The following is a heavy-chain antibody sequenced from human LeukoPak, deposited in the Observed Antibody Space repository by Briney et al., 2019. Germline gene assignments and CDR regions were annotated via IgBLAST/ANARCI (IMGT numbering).Heavy chain of an antibody. CDR3: ARGLAGGGVFDY. CDR2: INHSGST. V-gene: IGHV4-34*01. CDR1: GGSFSGFY. D-gene: IGHD3-16*01. J-gene: IGHJ4*02. Sequence: SETPSLTCAVYGGSFSGFYWNWIRQPPGKGLEWIGEINHSGSTTYNPSLKSRVTISVDTSKNQFSLKLSSVTAADTAVYYCARGLAGGGVFDYWGQGTLVTVSS.